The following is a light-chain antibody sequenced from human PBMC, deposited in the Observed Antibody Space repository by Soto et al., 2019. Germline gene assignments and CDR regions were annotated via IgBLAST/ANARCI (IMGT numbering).Light chain of an antibody. Sequence: QSALAQPASVSGSPGQSITISCIGTSSDVGGYNYVSWYQQHPGKAPKLIFYDVSNRPSGVSNRFSGSKSGNTASLTISGLQAEDESDYYCSSYTSSRTDIFGTGTKLTVL. CDR1: SSDVGGYNY. CDR2: DVS. J-gene: IGLJ1*01. V-gene: IGLV2-14*03. CDR3: SSYTSSRTDI.